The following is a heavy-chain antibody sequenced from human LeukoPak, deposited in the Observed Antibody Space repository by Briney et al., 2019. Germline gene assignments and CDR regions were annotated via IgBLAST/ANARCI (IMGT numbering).Heavy chain of an antibody. J-gene: IGHJ3*02. Sequence: GGSLRLSCAACGFTFSSYSMYWVRQAPGEGREWVSSISSGYIYYADSVKGRFTISRDNAKNSLYVQMNSLRAEDTAVYYCARDSAWNEDASDIWGQGTMVTVSS. CDR3: ARDSAWNEDASDI. CDR2: ISSGYI. V-gene: IGHV3-21*04. D-gene: IGHD1-1*01. CDR1: GFTFSSYS.